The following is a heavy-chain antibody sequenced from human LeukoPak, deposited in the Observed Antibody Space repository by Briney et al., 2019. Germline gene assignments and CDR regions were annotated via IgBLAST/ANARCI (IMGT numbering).Heavy chain of an antibody. V-gene: IGHV1-69*04. CDR2: IIPIFGIA. J-gene: IGHJ5*02. Sequence: SVKVSCKASGGTFSSYAISWVRQAPGQGLEWMGRIIPIFGIANYAQKFQGRVTITADKSTSTAYMELSSLRSEDTAVYYCARDLGPYCTNGVFSHRARGSWFDPWGQGTLVTVSS. D-gene: IGHD2-8*01. CDR1: GGTFSSYA. CDR3: ARDLGPYCTNGVFSHRARGSWFDP.